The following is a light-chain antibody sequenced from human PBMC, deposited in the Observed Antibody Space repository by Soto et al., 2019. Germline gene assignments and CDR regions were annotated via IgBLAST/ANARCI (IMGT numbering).Light chain of an antibody. V-gene: IGKV3-15*01. Sequence: EIVMTQSPDTLSVSPGERATLSCRASQSVNSNLVWYQQKPGQAPRLLIYDASTRATGIPARFSGSGSGTDFTLTISSLQSEDFAVYFCQQYNKLYTFGQGTKLEIK. CDR2: DAS. CDR1: QSVNSN. J-gene: IGKJ2*01. CDR3: QQYNKLYT.